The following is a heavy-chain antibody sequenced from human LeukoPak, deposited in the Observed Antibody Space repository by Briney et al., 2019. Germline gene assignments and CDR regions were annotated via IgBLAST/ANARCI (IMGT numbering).Heavy chain of an antibody. CDR3: AAANGYNLFDY. V-gene: IGHV4-59*01. CDR2: IYYSGST. J-gene: IGHJ4*02. CDR1: GGSISSYY. Sequence: PSETLSLTCTVPGGSISSYYWSWLRQPPGKGLEWIGYIYYSGSTNYNPSLKSRVTISVDTSKNQFSLKLSSVTAADTAVYYCAAANGYNLFDYWGQGTLVTVSS. D-gene: IGHD5-24*01.